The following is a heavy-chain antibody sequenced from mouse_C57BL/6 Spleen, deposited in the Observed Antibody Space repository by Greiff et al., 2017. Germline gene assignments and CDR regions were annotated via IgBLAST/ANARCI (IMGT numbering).Heavy chain of an antibody. D-gene: IGHD2-4*01. Sequence: VQLQQSGAELVRPGASVKLSCKASGYTFTDYYINWVKQRPGQGLEWIARIYPGSGNTYYNEKFKGKATLTAEKSSSTAYMQLSSLTSEDSAVYFCALYDYDDGAFDYWGQGTTLTVSS. CDR2: IYPGSGNT. CDR3: ALYDYDDGAFDY. CDR1: GYTFTDYY. J-gene: IGHJ2*01. V-gene: IGHV1-76*01.